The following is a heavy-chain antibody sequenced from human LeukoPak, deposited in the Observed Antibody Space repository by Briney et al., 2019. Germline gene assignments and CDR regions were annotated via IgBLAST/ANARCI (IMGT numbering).Heavy chain of an antibody. D-gene: IGHD3-10*01. V-gene: IGHV3-66*01. CDR1: GFTVSSNY. Sequence: GGSPRLSCAASGFTVSSNYMSWVRQAPGKGLEWVSVIYSGGSTYYADSVKGRFTISRDNSKNTLYLQMNSLRAEDTAVYYCARESTYGVRGVIIRAPFDIWGQGTMVTVSS. J-gene: IGHJ3*02. CDR2: IYSGGST. CDR3: ARESTYGVRGVIIRAPFDI.